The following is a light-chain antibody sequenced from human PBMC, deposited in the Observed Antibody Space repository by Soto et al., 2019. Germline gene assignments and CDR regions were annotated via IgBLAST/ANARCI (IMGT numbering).Light chain of an antibody. J-gene: IGKJ4*01. V-gene: IGKV1-39*01. CDR2: EAS. CDR3: QESNTIPLT. CDR1: QSITTY. Sequence: DIQMTQSPSSLSAFVGDRVTITCRASQSITTYLNWYQQKPGKAPNLLIYEASNLQNGVPSRFSGSGSGTDFTLTISSLQPEDFATYCCQESNTIPLTFGGGTKVEIK.